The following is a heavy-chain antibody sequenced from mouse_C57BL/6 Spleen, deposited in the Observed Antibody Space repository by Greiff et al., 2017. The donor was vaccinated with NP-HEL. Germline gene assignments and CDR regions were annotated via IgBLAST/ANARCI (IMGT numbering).Heavy chain of an antibody. Sequence: QVQLQQSGAELVRPGTSVKVSCKASGYAFTNYLIEWVKQRPGQGLEWIGVINPGSGGTNYNEKFKGKATLTADKSSSTAYIQLSSLASEDSAVYNCARHLSVDYWGQGTSVTVSS. J-gene: IGHJ4*01. V-gene: IGHV1-54*01. CDR3: ARHLSVDY. CDR1: GYAFTNYL. CDR2: INPGSGGT.